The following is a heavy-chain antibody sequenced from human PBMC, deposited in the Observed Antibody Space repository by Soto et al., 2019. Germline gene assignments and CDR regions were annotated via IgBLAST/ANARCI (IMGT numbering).Heavy chain of an antibody. Sequence: PGESLKISCKGSGYTFSSHCIGWMRQMPGKGLEWMGVISPSDSDTRYSPSLQGQVTISVDKSISTAYLQWSSLKASDTAVYYCARHVYGSVWYAGHVFDLWGQGTMVTVS. CDR3: ARHVYGSVWYAGHVFDL. CDR1: GYTFSSHC. CDR2: ISPSDSDT. V-gene: IGHV5-51*01. J-gene: IGHJ3*01. D-gene: IGHD6-19*01.